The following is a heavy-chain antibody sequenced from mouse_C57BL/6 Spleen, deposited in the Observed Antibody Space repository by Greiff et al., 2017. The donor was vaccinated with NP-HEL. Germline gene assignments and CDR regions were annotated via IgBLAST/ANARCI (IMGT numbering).Heavy chain of an antibody. J-gene: IGHJ1*03. CDR3: ARSPTVARYFDV. V-gene: IGHV1-55*01. CDR2: IYPGSGST. Sequence: QVQLQQSGAELVKPGASVKMSCKASGYTFTSYWITWVKQRPGQGLEWIGDIYPGSGSTNYNEKFKSKATLTVDTSSSTAYMQLSSLTSEDSAVYYCARSPTVARYFDVWGTGTTVTVSS. D-gene: IGHD1-1*01. CDR1: GYTFTSYW.